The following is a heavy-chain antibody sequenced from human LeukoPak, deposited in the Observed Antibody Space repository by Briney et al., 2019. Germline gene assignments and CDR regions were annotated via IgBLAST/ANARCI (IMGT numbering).Heavy chain of an antibody. CDR1: GGSFSGYY. Sequence: SETLSLTCAVYGGSFSGYYWSWIRQPPGKGLEWIGEINHSGSTNYNPSLKSRVTISVDTSKNQFSLKLSSVTAADTAVYYCARDPGRSSSSRYYFDYWGQGTLVTVSS. CDR3: ARDPGRSSSSRYYFDY. D-gene: IGHD6-6*01. CDR2: INHSGST. J-gene: IGHJ4*02. V-gene: IGHV4-34*01.